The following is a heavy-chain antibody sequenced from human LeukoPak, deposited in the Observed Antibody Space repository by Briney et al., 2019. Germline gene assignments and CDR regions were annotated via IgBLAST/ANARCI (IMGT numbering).Heavy chain of an antibody. CDR1: GASIIVSDYY. J-gene: IGHJ1*01. CDR3: AISANLVDVMVPVLSYFDI. D-gene: IGHD3-9*01. Sequence: KTSETLSLTCALSGASIIVSDYYWGWIRQSPGKGLEWIGSVYSSGNTFYNPSLKSRVAMSVDTSKNHFSLDLASVTASDTAVYYCAISANLVDVMVPVLSYFDIWGQGTPVTVSS. CDR2: VYSSGNT. V-gene: IGHV4-39*02.